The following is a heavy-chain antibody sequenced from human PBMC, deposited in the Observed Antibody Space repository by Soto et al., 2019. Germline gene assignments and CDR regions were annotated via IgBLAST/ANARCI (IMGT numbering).Heavy chain of an antibody. J-gene: IGHJ3*02. Sequence: GASVKVSCKASGGTFSSYAISWVRQAPGQGLEWMGGIIPIFGTANYAQKFQGRVTITADKSTSTAYMELSSLRSEDTAVYYCARASMIVASDSPHDAFDIWGQGTMVTVS. V-gene: IGHV1-69*06. CDR2: IIPIFGTA. CDR3: ARASMIVASDSPHDAFDI. CDR1: GGTFSSYA. D-gene: IGHD3-22*01.